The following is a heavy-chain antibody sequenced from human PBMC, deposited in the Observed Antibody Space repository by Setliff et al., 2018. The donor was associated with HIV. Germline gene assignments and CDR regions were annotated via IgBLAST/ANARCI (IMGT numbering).Heavy chain of an antibody. J-gene: IGHJ6*03. Sequence: PSETLSLTCTVGSINSDPYFWSWIRQAAGKGLEWIGHISTSGNTNYSPSLKSRVTISLDMSKLQFSLKLTSVTAADTAVYYCARSFWNGYYPPSPNYYMGVWGQGTTVTVSS. CDR1: SINSDPYF. CDR3: ARSFWNGYYPPSPNYYMGV. D-gene: IGHD3-3*01. CDR2: ISTSGNT. V-gene: IGHV4-61*09.